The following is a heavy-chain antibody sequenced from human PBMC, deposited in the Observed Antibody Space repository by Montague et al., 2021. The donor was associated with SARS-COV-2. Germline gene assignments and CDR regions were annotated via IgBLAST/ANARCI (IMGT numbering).Heavy chain of an antibody. CDR2: ITGSGGAI. J-gene: IGHJ4*02. Sequence: SLRLSCAASGLSFSSFEMTWVRQAPGKGLEWVSYITGSGGAIYHADSVKGRFTISRDNAKKSLSLQMDSLRAEDTAVYYCAAVLPHPINWSGRPTNADYWGQGTLVTVSS. CDR3: AAVLPHPINWSGRPTNADY. V-gene: IGHV3-48*03. CDR1: GLSFSSFE. D-gene: IGHD1-1*01.